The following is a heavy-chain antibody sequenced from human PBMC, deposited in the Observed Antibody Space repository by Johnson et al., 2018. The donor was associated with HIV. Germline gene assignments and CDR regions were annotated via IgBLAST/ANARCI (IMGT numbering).Heavy chain of an antibody. CDR2: INWNGGST. V-gene: IGHV3-20*04. Sequence: VQLVESGGGVVQPGRSLRLSCAASGFTFSGSAMHWVRQASGKGLEWVSGINWNGGSTGYADSVKGRFTISRDNAKNSLYLQMNSLRAEDTALYYCARSVGYYDSSGYYYVDAFDIWGQGTMVTVSS. CDR3: ARSVGYYDSSGYYYVDAFDI. CDR1: GFTFSGSA. J-gene: IGHJ3*02. D-gene: IGHD3-22*01.